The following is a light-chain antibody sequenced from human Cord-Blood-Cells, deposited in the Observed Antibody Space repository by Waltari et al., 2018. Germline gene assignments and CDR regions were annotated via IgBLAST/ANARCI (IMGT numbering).Light chain of an antibody. CDR2: GVS. CDR1: QSVSSN. Sequence: EIVMTQSPAPQPGSPRERATPSCRASQSVSSNLAWYQQKPGQAPRLLIYGVSTRATGIPARFSGSGSGTEFTLTISSLQSEDFVVYYCQQYNNWPPYTFGQGTKLEIK. V-gene: IGKV3-15*01. J-gene: IGKJ2*01. CDR3: QQYNNWPPYT.